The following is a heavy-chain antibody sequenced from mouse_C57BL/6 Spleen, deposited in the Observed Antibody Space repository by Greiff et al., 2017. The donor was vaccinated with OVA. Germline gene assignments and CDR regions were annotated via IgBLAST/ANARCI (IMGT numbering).Heavy chain of an antibody. J-gene: IGHJ1*03. CDR3: AAYYYGSSYWYFDV. Sequence: EVQLVESGPGLVKPSQSLSLTCSVTGYSITSGYYWNWIRQFPGNKLEWMGYISYDGSNKYNPSLKNRISITRDTSKNQFFLKLNSVTTEDTATYYCAAYYYGSSYWYFDVWGTGTTVTVSS. CDR1: GYSITSGYY. CDR2: ISYDGSN. D-gene: IGHD1-1*01. V-gene: IGHV3-6*01.